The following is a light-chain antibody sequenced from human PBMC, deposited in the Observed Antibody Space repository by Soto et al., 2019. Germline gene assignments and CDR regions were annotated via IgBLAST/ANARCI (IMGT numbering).Light chain of an antibody. J-gene: IGLJ2*01. V-gene: IGLV1-40*01. CDR1: SSNIGAGYA. Sequence: QSVLTQPPSVSGAPGQRVTISCSGSSSNIGAGYAVHWYQRLPNTAPKLLIYRDTNRSSGVPDRFSGSKSDTSASLAITGLQPDDEADYFCQSFDYSLSAVVFGGGTKVIVL. CDR3: QSFDYSLSAVV. CDR2: RDT.